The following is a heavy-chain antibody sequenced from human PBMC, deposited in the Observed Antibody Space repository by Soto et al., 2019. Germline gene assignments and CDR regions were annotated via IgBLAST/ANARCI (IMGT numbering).Heavy chain of an antibody. J-gene: IGHJ6*03. V-gene: IGHV1-69*04. CDR3: AREEDYDFWSGYYYYYYMDV. Sequence: SVKVSCKASGGTFSSYTISWVRQAPGQGLEWMGRIIPILGIANYAQKFQGRVTITADKSTSTAYMELSSLRSEDTAVYYCAREEDYDFWSGYYYYYYMDVWGKGTTVTVSS. D-gene: IGHD3-3*01. CDR1: GGTFSSYT. CDR2: IIPILGIA.